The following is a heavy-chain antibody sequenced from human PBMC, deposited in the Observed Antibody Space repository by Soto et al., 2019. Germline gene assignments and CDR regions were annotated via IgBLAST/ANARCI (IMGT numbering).Heavy chain of an antibody. D-gene: IGHD2-8*01. Sequence: PGGSLRLSCAASGFTFSSYAMHSVRQAPGKGLEWVAVIWYDGSNKYYADSVKGRFTISRDNSKNTLYLQMNSLRAEDTAVYYCARNLILHPYYYYYGMDVWGQGTTVTSSS. CDR2: IWYDGSNK. CDR3: ARNLILHPYYYYYGMDV. CDR1: GFTFSSYA. V-gene: IGHV3-33*01. J-gene: IGHJ6*02.